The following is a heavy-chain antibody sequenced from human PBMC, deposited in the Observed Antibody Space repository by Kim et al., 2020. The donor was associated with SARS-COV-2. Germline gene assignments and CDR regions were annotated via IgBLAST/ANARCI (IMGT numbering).Heavy chain of an antibody. D-gene: IGHD2-21*01. CDR2: VSVGGDP. Sequence: GGSLRLSCATSGFTFANFAMAWVRQAPGKGPEWVSGVSVGGDPYYAESVKGRFTISRDRAKSMIYLQMSSLRVEDTAGYYCAKLGDDMRLIVDRWGQGTL. J-gene: IGHJ5*02. CDR1: GFTFANFA. CDR3: AKLGDDMRLIVDR. V-gene: IGHV3-23*01.